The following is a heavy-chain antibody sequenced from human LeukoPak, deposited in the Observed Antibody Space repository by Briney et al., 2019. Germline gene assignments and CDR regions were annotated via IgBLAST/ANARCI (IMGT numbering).Heavy chain of an antibody. CDR1: GYSFTSYG. CDR2: ISGYTGNP. J-gene: IGHJ4*02. Sequence: ASVKVSRKASGYSFTSYGMTWLRQAPGQGLEWMGWISGYTGNPKYAQKVQGRVTMTTDTSTTTAYMELRSLRADDTAVYYCARDQAPFDYWGQGTLVTVSS. V-gene: IGHV1-18*01. CDR3: ARDQAPFDY.